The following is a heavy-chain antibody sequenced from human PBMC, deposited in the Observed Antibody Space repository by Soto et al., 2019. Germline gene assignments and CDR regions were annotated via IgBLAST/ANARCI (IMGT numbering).Heavy chain of an antibody. CDR1: GFTFSSYA. J-gene: IGHJ3*02. V-gene: IGHV3-23*01. CDR2: ISGSGGST. D-gene: IGHD3-22*01. CDR3: ARAKQINYVGSSGYYSGPFDI. Sequence: HPGGSLRLSCAASGFTFSSYAMSWVRQAPGKGLEWASAISGSGGSTYYADSVKGRFTISRDNAKNTLYLQMNSLRAEDTAVYYCARAKQINYVGSSGYYSGPFDIWGQGTMVTVS.